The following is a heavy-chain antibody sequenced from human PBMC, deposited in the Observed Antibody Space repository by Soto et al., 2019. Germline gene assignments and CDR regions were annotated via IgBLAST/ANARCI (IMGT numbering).Heavy chain of an antibody. CDR3: ATGYYSGSGSFYHPPDY. J-gene: IGHJ4*02. CDR1: EFTFTSSA. Sequence: SVTVSCKASEFTFTSSAMQWVRQARGQRLEWIGWIVVGSGNTNYAQKFQERVTITRDMSTSTAYMELSSLRSEDTAVYYCATGYYSGSGSFYHPPDYWGLGTLVTVSS. V-gene: IGHV1-58*02. D-gene: IGHD3-10*01. CDR2: IVVGSGNT.